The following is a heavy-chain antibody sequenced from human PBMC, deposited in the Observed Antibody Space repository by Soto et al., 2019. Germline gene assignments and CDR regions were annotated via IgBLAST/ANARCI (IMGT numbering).Heavy chain of an antibody. Sequence: ESGGGLVQPGGSLKLSCAASVFTFSDSAMHWVRQASGKGLEWVGRIRSKPNTDATAYAASVKGRFTISRDDSKNTAYLQMNSLKTEDTAVYYCTRHVDCSGGSCYSGYYYYMDVWGKGTTVTVSS. CDR3: TRHVDCSGGSCYSGYYYYMDV. CDR1: VFTFSDSA. CDR2: IRSKPNTDAT. V-gene: IGHV3-73*01. D-gene: IGHD2-15*01. J-gene: IGHJ6*03.